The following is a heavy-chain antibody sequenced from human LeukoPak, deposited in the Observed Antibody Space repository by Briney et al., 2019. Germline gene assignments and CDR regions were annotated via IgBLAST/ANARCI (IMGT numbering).Heavy chain of an antibody. CDR2: IYYSGST. CDR3: ARHMLRGGGFAEFDY. V-gene: IGHV4-39*01. D-gene: IGHD3-10*01. Sequence: SETLSLTCTVSGGSISSSSYYWGWIRQPPGKGLEWIGSIYYSGSTYYNPSLKSRVTISVDTSKNQFSLKLSSVAAADTAVYYCARHMLRGGGFAEFDYWGQGTLVSVSS. J-gene: IGHJ4*02. CDR1: GGSISSSSYY.